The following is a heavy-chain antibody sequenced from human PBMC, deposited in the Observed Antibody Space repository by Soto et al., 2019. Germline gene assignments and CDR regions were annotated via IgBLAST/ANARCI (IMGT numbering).Heavy chain of an antibody. V-gene: IGHV3-7*01. CDR3: VGASLTGS. J-gene: IGHJ5*01. Sequence: EVHLVDSGGGLVQPGGSLRLSCVASGFPFSSYWMSWVRQAPGKGLEWVANIKEDGSDKYYVDSVKGRFTISRDNAKNSLYLQMNCLRVEDTAVYYCVGASLTGSWGHGTLVAVSS. CDR1: GFPFSSYW. CDR2: IKEDGSDK. D-gene: IGHD3-9*01.